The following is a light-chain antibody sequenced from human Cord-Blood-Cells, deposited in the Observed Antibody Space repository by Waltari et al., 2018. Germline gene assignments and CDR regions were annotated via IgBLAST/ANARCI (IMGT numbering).Light chain of an antibody. CDR3: SSYTSSSTWV. V-gene: IGLV2-14*01. CDR2: DVS. J-gene: IGLJ3*02. CDR1: SSDVGGYNY. Sequence: QSALTQPASVSGSPGQSITISCTGTSSDVGGYNYFSRYQRHPGKAPKLMIYDVSKRPSGVSNRFSGSKSGHTASLTISGLQAEDEADYYCSSYTSSSTWVFGGGTKLTVL.